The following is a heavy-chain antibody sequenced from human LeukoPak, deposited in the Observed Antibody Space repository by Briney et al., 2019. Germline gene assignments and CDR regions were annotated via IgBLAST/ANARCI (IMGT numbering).Heavy chain of an antibody. J-gene: IGHJ3*02. CDR3: ARGPGPIAGAKNPFDI. Sequence: GGSLRLSCAASGFTFSAYAMHWLRQAPGKGLEGVAVISYDGSNKYYADSVKGRFTISGDKFKDTLYLQMKSLRPEDTAVYYCARGPGPIAGAKNPFDIWGQGTMVTVSS. CDR2: ISYDGSNK. V-gene: IGHV3-30*01. D-gene: IGHD1-26*01. CDR1: GFTFSAYA.